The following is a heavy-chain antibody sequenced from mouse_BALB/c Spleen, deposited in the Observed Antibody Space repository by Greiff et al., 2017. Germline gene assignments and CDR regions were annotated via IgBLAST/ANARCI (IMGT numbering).Heavy chain of an antibody. D-gene: IGHD1-1*01. Sequence: VQLQESGAELVRPGTSVKVSCKASGYAFTNYLIEWVKQRPGQGLEWIGVINPGSGGTNYNEKFKGKATLTADKSSSTAYMQLSSLTSDDSAVYFCARGYYGSSSTGDFDVWGAGTTVTVSS. CDR1: GYAFTNYL. V-gene: IGHV1-54*01. CDR3: ARGYYGSSSTGDFDV. J-gene: IGHJ1*01. CDR2: INPGSGGT.